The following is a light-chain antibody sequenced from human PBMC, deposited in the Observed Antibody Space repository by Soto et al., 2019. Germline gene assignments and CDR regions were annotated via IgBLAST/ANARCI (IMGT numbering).Light chain of an antibody. CDR1: QSVSSSS. CDR3: QQYGISPPYT. CDR2: GAS. Sequence: EIVLTQSPGTLSLSPGERATLSCRASQSVSSSSLAWYQQKPGQAPRLLIYGASSRATGIPDRFSSSGSGTDFTLTISRLEPEDFAVYYCQQYGISPPYTFGQGTKLEIK. J-gene: IGKJ2*01. V-gene: IGKV3-20*01.